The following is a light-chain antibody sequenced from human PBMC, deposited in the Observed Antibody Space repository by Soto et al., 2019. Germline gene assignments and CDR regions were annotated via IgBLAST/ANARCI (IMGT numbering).Light chain of an antibody. CDR1: YSNIGSNT. CDR2: SNN. V-gene: IGLV1-44*01. CDR3: TSYAGTYSFFYV. Sequence: RVTISCSGTYSNIGSNTVAWYQRLPGAAPKLLIYSNNERPSGVPDRFSGSKSGNTASLTVSGLQAEDEADYYCTSYAGTYSFFYVFGTGTKVT. J-gene: IGLJ1*01.